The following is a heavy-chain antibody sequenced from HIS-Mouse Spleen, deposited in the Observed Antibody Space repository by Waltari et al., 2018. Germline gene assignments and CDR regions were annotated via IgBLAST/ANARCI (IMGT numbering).Heavy chain of an antibody. CDR1: GCSISSSSYY. V-gene: IGHV4-39*07. CDR2: IYYSGST. CDR3: AREIPYSSSWYDWYFDL. Sequence: QLQLQESGPGLVKPSETLSLTCTVSGCSISSSSYYWGWIRQPPGKGLEWIGSIYYSGSTYSNPSLKSRVTISVDTSKNQFSLKLSSLTAADTAVYYCAREIPYSSSWYDWYFDLWGRGTLVTVSS. J-gene: IGHJ2*01. D-gene: IGHD6-13*01.